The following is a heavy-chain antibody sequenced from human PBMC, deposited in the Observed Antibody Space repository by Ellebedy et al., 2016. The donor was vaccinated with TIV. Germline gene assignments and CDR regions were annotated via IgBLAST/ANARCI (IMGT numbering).Heavy chain of an antibody. V-gene: IGHV3-33*08. CDR2: IWNDGGKK. J-gene: IGHJ4*02. CDR1: GFTFSRHD. CDR3: ARALYSGAWYGLDY. D-gene: IGHD6-19*01. Sequence: GGSLRLXXAASGFTFSRHDMHWVRQAPGKGLEWVAVIWNDGGKKYYADSVMGRFTISRDNSKNTLYLQMNSLRAEDTALYYCARALYSGAWYGLDYWGQGTLVTVSS.